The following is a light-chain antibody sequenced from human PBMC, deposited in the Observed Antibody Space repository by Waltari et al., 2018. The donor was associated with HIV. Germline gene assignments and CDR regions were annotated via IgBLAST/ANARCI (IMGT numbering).Light chain of an antibody. Sequence: QSALTQPASVSGSPGQSISISCTGTSSDVGGYNAVSWYQQHPAKAPKLVILEVSNRLSGVSNRFSGSKACNRTSLTISGLQAEDEAYYYCSSYTSSDTVVFGGGTKVTVL. CDR3: SSYTSSDTVV. V-gene: IGLV2-14*01. J-gene: IGLJ2*01. CDR1: SSDVGGYNA. CDR2: EVS.